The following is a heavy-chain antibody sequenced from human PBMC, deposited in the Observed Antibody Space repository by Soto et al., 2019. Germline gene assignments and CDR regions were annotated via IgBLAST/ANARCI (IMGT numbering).Heavy chain of an antibody. Sequence: PGGSLRLSCAASGFTFSSYWMSWVRQAPGKGLEWVANIKQDGSKKYYVDSVKGRFTISRDNAKNSLYLQMNSLRAEDTAVYYCARSDSDYDILTGLGFDPWGQGTLVTVSS. J-gene: IGHJ5*02. CDR1: GFTFSSYW. D-gene: IGHD3-9*01. CDR2: IKQDGSKK. CDR3: ARSDSDYDILTGLGFDP. V-gene: IGHV3-7*05.